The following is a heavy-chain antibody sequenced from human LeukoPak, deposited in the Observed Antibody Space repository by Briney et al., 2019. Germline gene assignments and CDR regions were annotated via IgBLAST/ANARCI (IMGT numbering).Heavy chain of an antibody. Sequence: GGSLRLSCATSGFTFSSYEMNWVRQAPGKGLEWVSYISSSGSTIYYADSVNGRFTISRDNAKNSLYLQMNSLRAEDTAVYYCARETTGESDYWGQGTLVTVSS. CDR2: ISSSGSTI. CDR3: ARETTGESDY. D-gene: IGHD1-14*01. V-gene: IGHV3-48*03. CDR1: GFTFSSYE. J-gene: IGHJ4*02.